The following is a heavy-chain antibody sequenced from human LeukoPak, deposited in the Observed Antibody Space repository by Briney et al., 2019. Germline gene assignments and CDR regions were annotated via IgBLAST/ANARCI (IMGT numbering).Heavy chain of an antibody. V-gene: IGHV3-64D*06. J-gene: IGHJ4*02. CDR3: VKSYDILTGPQR. D-gene: IGHD3-9*01. CDR2: ISSNGGST. Sequence: GGSLRLSCSASGFTFSSYAMHWVRQAPGKGLGYASAISSNGGSTYYADSVKGRFTISRDNSKNTLYLQMSSLRAEDTAVYYCVKSYDILTGPQRWGQGTLVTVSS. CDR1: GFTFSSYA.